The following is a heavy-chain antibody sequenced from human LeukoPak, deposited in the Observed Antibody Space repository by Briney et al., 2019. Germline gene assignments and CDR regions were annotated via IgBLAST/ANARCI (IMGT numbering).Heavy chain of an antibody. Sequence: VKVSCKASGGTFSSYAISWVRQAPGQGLEWMGGIIPIFGTANYAQKFQGRVTITTDESTSTAYMELSSLRSEDTAVSYCARDGIRATVTTVPYWYFDLWGRGTLVTVSS. CDR3: ARDGIRATVTTVPYWYFDL. J-gene: IGHJ2*01. CDR2: IIPIFGTA. CDR1: GGTFSSYA. V-gene: IGHV1-69*13. D-gene: IGHD4-17*01.